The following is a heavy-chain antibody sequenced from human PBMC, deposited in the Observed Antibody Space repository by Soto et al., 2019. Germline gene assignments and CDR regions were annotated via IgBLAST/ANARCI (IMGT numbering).Heavy chain of an antibody. CDR3: ALLYCSGGSCFRSTYYFDY. D-gene: IGHD2-15*01. CDR2: IYYSGST. J-gene: IGHJ4*02. V-gene: IGHV4-39*01. CDR1: GGSISSSSYY. Sequence: QLQLQESGPGLVKPSETLSLTCTVSGGSISSSSYYWGWIRQPPGKGLEWIGSIYYSGSTYYNPSLESRVTISVDTSKIQCSLQLRSVTAADTAVYYCALLYCSGGSCFRSTYYFDYWGQGTLVTVSS.